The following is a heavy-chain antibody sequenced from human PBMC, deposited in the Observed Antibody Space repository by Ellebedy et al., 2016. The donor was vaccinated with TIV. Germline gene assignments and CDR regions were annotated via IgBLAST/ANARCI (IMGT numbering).Heavy chain of an antibody. D-gene: IGHD2-15*01. CDR1: GGTFSSYA. V-gene: IGHV1-69*04. CDR2: IIPILGIA. J-gene: IGHJ6*02. CDR3: ARDPPYCSGGSCYTIYGMDV. Sequence: AASVKVSCKASGGTFSSYAISWVRQPPGQGLEWMGRIIPILGIANYAQKFQGRVTITADKSTSTAYMELSSLRSEDTAVYYCARDPPYCSGGSCYTIYGMDVWGQGTTVTVSS.